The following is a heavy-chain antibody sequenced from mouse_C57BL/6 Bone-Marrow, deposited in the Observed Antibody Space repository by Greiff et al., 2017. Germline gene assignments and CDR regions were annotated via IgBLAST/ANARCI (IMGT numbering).Heavy chain of an antibody. D-gene: IGHD2-2*01. CDR2: INYDGSST. J-gene: IGHJ2*01. V-gene: IGHV5-16*01. Sequence: DVQLQESEGGLVQPGSSMKLSCTASGFTFSDYYMAWVRQVPEKGLEWVANINYDGSSTYYLDSLKSRFIISRDNAKNILYLQMSSLKSEDTATYYCARGEGGLRGYYFDYWGQGTTLTVSS. CDR3: ARGEGGLRGYYFDY. CDR1: GFTFSDYY.